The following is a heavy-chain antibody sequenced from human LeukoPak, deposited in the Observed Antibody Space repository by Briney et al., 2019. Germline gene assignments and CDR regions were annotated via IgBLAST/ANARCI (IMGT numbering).Heavy chain of an antibody. J-gene: IGHJ4*02. Sequence: GGSLRLSCAASGFTFRDYWMNWVRQAPGKGLEWVASMKQDGSEKYYVDSVKGRFTISRDNAKNSLYLQMNSLRAEDTAVYYCARDGTSIVGSLDYWGQGTLVTVSS. CDR2: MKQDGSEK. CDR1: GFTFRDYW. V-gene: IGHV3-7*05. D-gene: IGHD1-26*01. CDR3: ARDGTSIVGSLDY.